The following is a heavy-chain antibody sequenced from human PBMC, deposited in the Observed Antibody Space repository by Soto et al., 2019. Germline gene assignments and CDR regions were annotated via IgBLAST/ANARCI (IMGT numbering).Heavy chain of an antibody. Sequence: QVQVVQSGAEVKKPGASVKVSCKASGYTFSNYGISWVRQAPGQGLEWMGWISGYNGNTKYAQDVQGRVTMTTDTSTSTVYMELRSLRSDDTAVYYCARDADPPYCTGGGCYRPKFDYWGQGTLVTVSS. CDR1: GYTFSNYG. J-gene: IGHJ4*02. CDR2: ISGYNGNT. CDR3: ARDADPPYCTGGGCYRPKFDY. D-gene: IGHD2-15*01. V-gene: IGHV1-18*01.